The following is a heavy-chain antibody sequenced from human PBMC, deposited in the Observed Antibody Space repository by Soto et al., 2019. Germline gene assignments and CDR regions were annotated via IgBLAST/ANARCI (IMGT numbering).Heavy chain of an antibody. CDR1: GGTFSSYA. J-gene: IGHJ6*02. CDR3: AVGYCSSTSCYTGYYGMDV. V-gene: IGHV1-69*13. Sequence: SVKVSCKASGGTFSSYAISWVRQAPGQGLEWTGGIIPIFGTANYAQKFQGRVTITADESTSTAYMELSSLRSEDTAVYYCAVGYCSSTSCYTGYYGMDVWGQGTTVTVSS. D-gene: IGHD2-2*02. CDR2: IIPIFGTA.